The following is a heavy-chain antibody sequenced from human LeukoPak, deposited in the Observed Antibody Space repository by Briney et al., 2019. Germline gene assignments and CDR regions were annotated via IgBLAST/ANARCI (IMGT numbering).Heavy chain of an antibody. V-gene: IGHV4-61*02. Sequence: PSQTLSLTCTVSGGSISSGSYYWSWIRQPAGKGLEWIGRIYTSGSTNYNPSLKSRVTISVDTSKNQFSLKLSSVTAADTAVYYCARIIAARYNWFDPWGRGTLVTVSS. D-gene: IGHD6-6*01. CDR2: IYTSGST. CDR1: GGSISSGSYY. J-gene: IGHJ5*02. CDR3: ARIIAARYNWFDP.